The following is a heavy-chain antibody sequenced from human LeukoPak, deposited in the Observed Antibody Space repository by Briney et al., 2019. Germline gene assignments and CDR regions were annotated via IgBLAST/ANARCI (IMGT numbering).Heavy chain of an antibody. J-gene: IGHJ5*02. D-gene: IGHD3-3*01. V-gene: IGHV3-33*01. CDR2: IWYDGSNK. CDR3: ARQGLTTNWFDP. CDR1: GFTFGIYG. Sequence: PGGSLRLSCAASGFTFGIYGMHGVRQAPGKGLEWVAVIWYDGSNKYYADSAKGRFTISRDNSKNTLYLQMNSLRAEDTAVYYCARQGLTTNWFDPWGQGTLVTVSS.